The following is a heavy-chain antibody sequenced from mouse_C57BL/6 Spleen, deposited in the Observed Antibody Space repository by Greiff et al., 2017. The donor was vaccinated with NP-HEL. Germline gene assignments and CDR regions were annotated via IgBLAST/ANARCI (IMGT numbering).Heavy chain of an antibody. CDR2: ISGGGGNT. J-gene: IGHJ2*01. V-gene: IGHV5-9*01. CDR1: GFTFSSYT. CDR3: ARHDYDVYFDD. D-gene: IGHD2-4*01. Sequence: EVKVVESGGGLVKPGGSLKLSCAASGFTFSSYTMSWVRQTPEKRLEWVATISGGGGNTYYPDSVKGRFTISRDNAKNTLYLQMSSLRSEDTALYYCARHDYDVYFDDWGQGTTLTVSS.